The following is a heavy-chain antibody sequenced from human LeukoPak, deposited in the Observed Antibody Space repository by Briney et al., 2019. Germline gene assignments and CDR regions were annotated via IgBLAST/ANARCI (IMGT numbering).Heavy chain of an antibody. CDR2: ISASGADT. CDR3: AKQLDSGNFYPTGDDY. V-gene: IGHV3-23*01. Sequence: PGGSLRLSCAASGFTLSSYAPSWVRQAPGKGLEWVSAISASGADTYYADSVKGGFTISRDTSKNTVYLQMNSLRDEDTAVYYCAKQLDSGNFYPTGDDYWGQGTLVTVSS. J-gene: IGHJ4*02. D-gene: IGHD3-10*01. CDR1: GFTLSSYA.